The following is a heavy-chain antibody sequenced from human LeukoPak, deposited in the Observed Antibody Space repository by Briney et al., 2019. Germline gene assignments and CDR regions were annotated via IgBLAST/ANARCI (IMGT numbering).Heavy chain of an antibody. Sequence: GASLEISCKGSGYSSTSYWIGWVRQMPGKGLGWMGIIYPGDSDTRYSPSFQGQVTISADKSISTAYLQWSSLKAAVTAMSCCAIVDSRLWVGMEGAFDIWGQGTMVTVSS. J-gene: IGHJ3*02. CDR1: GYSSTSYW. CDR2: IYPGDSDT. V-gene: IGHV5-51*01. D-gene: IGHD3-22*01. CDR3: AIVDSRLWVGMEGAFDI.